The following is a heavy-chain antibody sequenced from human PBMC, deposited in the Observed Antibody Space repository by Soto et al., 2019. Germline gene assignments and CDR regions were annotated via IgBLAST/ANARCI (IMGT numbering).Heavy chain of an antibody. V-gene: IGHV3-23*01. D-gene: IGHD3-22*01. J-gene: IGHJ4*02. CDR2: ISVTGGST. Sequence: GSLRLSCAASGFTFTSYAMSWVRQAPGKGLEWVSTISVTGGSTYYPDSVKGRFTISRDISKNTVYLQMNSLRAEDAAVYYCAKEMTSGYYLFDYWGQGTLVTVSS. CDR1: GFTFTSYA. CDR3: AKEMTSGYYLFDY.